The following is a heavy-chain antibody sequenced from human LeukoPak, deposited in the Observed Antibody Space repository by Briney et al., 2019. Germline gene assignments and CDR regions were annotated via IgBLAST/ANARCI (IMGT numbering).Heavy chain of an antibody. CDR1: GFTFSSYA. CDR3: AKAYCSSTSCYDDY. D-gene: IGHD2-2*01. J-gene: IGHJ4*02. Sequence: GGSLRLSCGASGFTFSSYAMSWVRQAPGKGLEWVSAISGSGGSTYYADSVKGRFTISRDNSQNTLYLQMNSLRAEDTAVYYCAKAYCSSTSCYDDYWGQGTLVTVSS. V-gene: IGHV3-23*01. CDR2: ISGSGGST.